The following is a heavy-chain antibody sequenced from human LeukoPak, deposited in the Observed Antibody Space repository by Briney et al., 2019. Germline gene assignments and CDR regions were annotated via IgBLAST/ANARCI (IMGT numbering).Heavy chain of an antibody. Sequence: ASVKVSCKASGYTFTSYGINWVRQAPGQGLEWMGWISAYNGNTNYAQKLQGGVTMTTDTSTSTAYMELRSLRSDDTAVYYCARGGGTTGTTSLDYWGQGTLVTVSS. J-gene: IGHJ4*02. CDR1: GYTFTSYG. CDR3: ARGGGTTGTTSLDY. CDR2: ISAYNGNT. V-gene: IGHV1-18*01. D-gene: IGHD1/OR15-1a*01.